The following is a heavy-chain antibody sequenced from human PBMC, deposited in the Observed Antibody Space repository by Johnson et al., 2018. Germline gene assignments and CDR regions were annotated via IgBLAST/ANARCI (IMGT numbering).Heavy chain of an antibody. Sequence: VQLVESGAEVKKPGSSVKVSCKASGYTFTSYDINWVRQATGQGLEWMGWMNPNSGNTGYAQKFQGRVTMTRNTSISTAYMELSSLRSEDTAGYYCARNYDYGDYYYYMDGWGQGTTVTVSS. CDR2: MNPNSGNT. V-gene: IGHV1-8*01. CDR1: GYTFTSYD. CDR3: ARNYDYGDYYYYMDG. J-gene: IGHJ6*03. D-gene: IGHD4-17*01.